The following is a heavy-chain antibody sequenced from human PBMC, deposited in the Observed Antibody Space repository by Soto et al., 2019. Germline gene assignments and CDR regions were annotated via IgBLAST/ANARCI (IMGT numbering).Heavy chain of an antibody. CDR2: INPNSGGT. D-gene: IGHD3-22*01. V-gene: IGHV1-2*04. CDR1: GYTFTGYY. J-gene: IGHJ4*02. CDR3: ARVKRYYDSSGYYDY. Sequence: ASVKVSCKASGYTFTGYYMHWVRQAPGQGLEWMGWINPNSGGTNYAQKFQGWVTMTRDTSISTAYMELSRLRSDDTAVYYCARVKRYYDSSGYYDYWGQGTLVTVSS.